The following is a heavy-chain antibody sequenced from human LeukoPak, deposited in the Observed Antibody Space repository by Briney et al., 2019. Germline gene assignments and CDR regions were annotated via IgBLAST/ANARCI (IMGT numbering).Heavy chain of an antibody. Sequence: SVKVSCKASGGTFSSYAISWVRQAPGQGLEWMGGIIPIFGTANYAQKFQGRVTITADESTSTAHMELSSLRSEDTAVYYCARDEQQLGFDYWGQGTLVTVSS. CDR1: GGTFSSYA. D-gene: IGHD6-13*01. J-gene: IGHJ4*02. CDR3: ARDEQQLGFDY. CDR2: IIPIFGTA. V-gene: IGHV1-69*01.